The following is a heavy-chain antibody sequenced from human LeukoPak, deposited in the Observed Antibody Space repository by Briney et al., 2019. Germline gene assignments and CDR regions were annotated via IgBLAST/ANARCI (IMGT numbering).Heavy chain of an antibody. CDR3: ARVLGSGSYYRGHNWFDP. CDR2: ISSSSSYI. D-gene: IGHD3-10*01. J-gene: IGHJ5*02. CDR1: GFTFSSYS. V-gene: IGHV3-21*01. Sequence: GGSLRLSCAASGFTFSSYSMNWVRQAPGKGLEWVSSISSSSSYIYYADSVKGRFTISRDNAKNSLYLQMNSLRAEDTAVYYCARVLGSGSYYRGHNWFDPWGQGTLVTVSS.